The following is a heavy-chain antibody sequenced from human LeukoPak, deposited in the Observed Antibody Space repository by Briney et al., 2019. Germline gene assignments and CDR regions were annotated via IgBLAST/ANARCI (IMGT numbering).Heavy chain of an antibody. V-gene: IGHV1-69*04. Sequence: GAPVKVSCKASGGTFSSYAISWVRQAPGQGLEWMGRIIPIFGIANYAQKFQGRVTITADKSTSTAYMELSSPRSEDTAVYYCARDSSGTFDPWGQGTLVTVSS. CDR1: GGTFSSYA. D-gene: IGHD3-22*01. CDR2: IIPIFGIA. CDR3: ARDSSGTFDP. J-gene: IGHJ5*02.